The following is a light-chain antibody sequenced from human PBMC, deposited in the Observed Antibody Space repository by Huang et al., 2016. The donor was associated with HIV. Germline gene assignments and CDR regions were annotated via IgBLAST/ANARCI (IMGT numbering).Light chain of an antibody. CDR3: QQSYSTPLT. V-gene: IGKV1-39*01. Sequence: DMQMTQSPSSLSASVGDRVTVTCRTSQSIRSFLNWYQQKPGKAPKVLIYGASNLQSGVPSRFSGSGSGTDFTLTISSLQPEDCATYYCQQSYSTPLTFGGGTKVEIE. J-gene: IGKJ4*01. CDR2: GAS. CDR1: QSIRSF.